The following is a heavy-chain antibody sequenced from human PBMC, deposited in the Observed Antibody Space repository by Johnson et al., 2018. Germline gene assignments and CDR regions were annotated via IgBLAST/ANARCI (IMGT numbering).Heavy chain of an antibody. J-gene: IGHJ3*02. CDR2: SFYSGST. V-gene: IGHV4-59*01. Sequence: QVQLQESGPGLVKPSETLSLTCTVCGASIRNFYWSWIRQPPGKGLEWIGYSFYSGSTTYNPSLKSRVTISVDTSNNQLSLNLGSVTAADTAVYFCARYCSGSSCCWAASDIWGQGKVVTVSS. CDR3: ARYCSGSSCCWAASDI. CDR1: GASIRNFY. D-gene: IGHD2-15*01.